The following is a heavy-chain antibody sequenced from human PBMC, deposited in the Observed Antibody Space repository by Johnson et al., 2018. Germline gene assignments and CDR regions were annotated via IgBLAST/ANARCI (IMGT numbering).Heavy chain of an antibody. CDR1: GGSISSYY. CDR3: ARARGYDFWSGYYFYGMDV. D-gene: IGHD3-3*01. V-gene: IGHV4-59*01. CDR2: GYYSGST. Sequence: QVQLQESVPGLVKPPESLSLTCTVSGGSISSYYGSWIRQLPGKGLEWIGYGYYSGSTNSNPSLTSRVTISVDTSKNQLPLKLSPVTAADPAVYYCARARGYDFWSGYYFYGMDVWGQGTTVTVSS. J-gene: IGHJ6*02.